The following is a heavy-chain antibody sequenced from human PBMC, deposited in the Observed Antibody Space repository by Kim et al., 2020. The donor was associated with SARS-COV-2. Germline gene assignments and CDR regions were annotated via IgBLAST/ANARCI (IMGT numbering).Heavy chain of an antibody. CDR1: GGSISSSNW. CDR2: IYHSGST. J-gene: IGHJ3*02. V-gene: IGHV4-4*02. D-gene: IGHD3-22*01. CDR3: AKTMYYDSSGYWGDDAFDI. Sequence: SETLSLTCAVSGGSISSSNWWSWVRQPPRKGLEWIGEIYHSGSTNYNPSLKSRVTISVDKSKNQFSLKLSSVTAADTAVYYCAKTMYYDSSGYWGDDAFDIWGQGTMVTVSS.